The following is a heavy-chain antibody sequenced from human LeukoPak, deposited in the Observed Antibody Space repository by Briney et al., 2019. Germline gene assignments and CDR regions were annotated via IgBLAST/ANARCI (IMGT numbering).Heavy chain of an antibody. D-gene: IGHD3-22*01. Sequence: GGSLRLSCAASGFTFSSYWMSWVRQAPGKGLEWVANIKQDGSEKYYVDSVKGRFTISRDNSKNTLYLQMNSLRAEDTAVYYCAKAYDSSGYDVWGQGTLVTVSS. V-gene: IGHV3-7*03. J-gene: IGHJ4*02. CDR1: GFTFSSYW. CDR2: IKQDGSEK. CDR3: AKAYDSSGYDV.